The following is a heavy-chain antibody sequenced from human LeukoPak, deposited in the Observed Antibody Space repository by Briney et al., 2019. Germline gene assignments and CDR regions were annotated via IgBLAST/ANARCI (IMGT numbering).Heavy chain of an antibody. Sequence: PGGSLRLSCAASGFTFDDYAMHWVRQAPGKGLEWVSGISWNSGSIGYADSVKGRFTISRDNAKNSLYLQMNSLRAEDTAVYYCARDRIVATITEGYFDYWGQGTLVTVSS. J-gene: IGHJ4*02. CDR2: ISWNSGSI. CDR3: ARDRIVATITEGYFDY. V-gene: IGHV3-9*01. D-gene: IGHD5-12*01. CDR1: GFTFDDYA.